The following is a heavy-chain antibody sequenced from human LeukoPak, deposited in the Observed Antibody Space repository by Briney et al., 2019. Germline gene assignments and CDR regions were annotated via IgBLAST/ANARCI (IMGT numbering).Heavy chain of an antibody. CDR2: IKSKTDGGTV. D-gene: IGHD3-10*01. J-gene: IGHJ4*02. Sequence: PGGSLRLSCAASGLTFSNVWMSWVRQAPGKGLEWVGRIKSKTDGGTVDYAAPVKGRFAISRDDLKNTLYLEMSSLKTEDTAVYYCTKDHGSGSYYFDYWGQGTLVTVSS. CDR1: GLTFSNVW. V-gene: IGHV3-15*01. CDR3: TKDHGSGSYYFDY.